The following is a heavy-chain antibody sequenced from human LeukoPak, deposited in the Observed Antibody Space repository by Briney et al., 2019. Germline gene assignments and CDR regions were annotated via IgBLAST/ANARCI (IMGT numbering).Heavy chain of an antibody. J-gene: IGHJ4*02. Sequence: GGSLRLSCAASGFTFSSYWMSWVRQAPGKGLEWVANIKHDGSEKYYVDSVKGRFTISRDNAKNSLYLQMNSLRAEDTAVYYCARPYTIFGVVSLFDYWGQGTLVTVSS. CDR1: GFTFSSYW. V-gene: IGHV3-7*01. CDR2: IKHDGSEK. CDR3: ARPYTIFGVVSLFDY. D-gene: IGHD3-3*01.